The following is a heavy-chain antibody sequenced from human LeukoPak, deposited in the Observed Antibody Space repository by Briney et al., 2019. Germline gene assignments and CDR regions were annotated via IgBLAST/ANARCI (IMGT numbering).Heavy chain of an antibody. CDR3: ARGPELERFDY. Sequence: SVKVSCKASGGIFSNYAISWVRQAPGQGREWMGGIIPIFGTANYAQKLQGRVTITTDESTGTAYMALSSLRSEDTAVYYCARGPELERFDYWGQGTLVTVSS. J-gene: IGHJ4*02. V-gene: IGHV1-69*05. D-gene: IGHD1-1*01. CDR2: IIPIFGTA. CDR1: GGIFSNYA.